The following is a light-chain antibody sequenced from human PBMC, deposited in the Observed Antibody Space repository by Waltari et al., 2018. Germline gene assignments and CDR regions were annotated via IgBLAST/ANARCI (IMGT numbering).Light chain of an antibody. Sequence: EIVMTQSPTTLSVSPGERATLSCRASQSVSSNLAWYQQKPGQAPRLLIYGASTRAPGIPARFSGSGSGTEFTLTISSLQSEDFAVYYCQQYNNWPSDTFGQGTKLEIK. J-gene: IGKJ2*01. CDR2: GAS. CDR1: QSVSSN. CDR3: QQYNNWPSDT. V-gene: IGKV3D-15*01.